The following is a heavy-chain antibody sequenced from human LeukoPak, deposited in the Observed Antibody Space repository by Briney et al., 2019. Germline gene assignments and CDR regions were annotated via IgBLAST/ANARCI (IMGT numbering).Heavy chain of an antibody. CDR1: GFSFSNYD. Sequence: GGSLRLSCAASGFSFSNYDMHWVRQAPGKGLEWVAIIWYDGSNKYYGDSVKGRFTISRDNSKNTLYLQMNSLRAEDTAMYYCATMDVWGQGTTVTVSS. CDR2: IWYDGSNK. J-gene: IGHJ6*02. V-gene: IGHV3-33*01. CDR3: ATMDV.